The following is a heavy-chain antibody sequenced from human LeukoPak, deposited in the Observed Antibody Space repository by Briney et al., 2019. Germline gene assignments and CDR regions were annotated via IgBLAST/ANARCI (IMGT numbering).Heavy chain of an antibody. D-gene: IGHD7-27*01. V-gene: IGHV3-48*01. CDR3: VRVGTSFDI. CDR1: GFTFSNAW. J-gene: IGHJ3*02. CDR2: ISTNTTTI. Sequence: GGSLRLSCAASGFTFSNAWMSWVRQVPGKGLEWVSYISTNTTTIYYADSVKGRFTISRDNAKNSLYLQMNSLGVEDTAVYYCVRVGTSFDIWGQGTMVTVSS.